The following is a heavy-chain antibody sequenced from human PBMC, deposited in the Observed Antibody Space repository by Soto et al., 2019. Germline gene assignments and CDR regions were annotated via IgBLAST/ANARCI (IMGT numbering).Heavy chain of an antibody. CDR3: ARDHCTGGNCYSNMGDWYFDL. Sequence: QVQLQESGPGVAKPSETLSLTCAVSGDSINAENWWTWLRQTPGKGLEWLAEIHHSGGTKYNPSLSGRVSISLDRPRNQFSLRLRSVTAADTAQYYCARDHCTGGNCYSNMGDWYFDLWGRGALVTVSS. D-gene: IGHD2-15*01. V-gene: IGHV4-4*02. J-gene: IGHJ2*01. CDR1: GDSINAENW. CDR2: IHHSGGT.